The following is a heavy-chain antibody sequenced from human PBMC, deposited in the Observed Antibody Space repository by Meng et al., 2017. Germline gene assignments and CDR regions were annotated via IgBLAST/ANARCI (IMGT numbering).Heavy chain of an antibody. CDR1: GGSISSSNW. CDR2: IYHSGST. Sequence: QVQLQERGPGLVKPSGTLSLTCAVSGGSISSSNWWSWVRQPPGKGLEWIGEIYHSGSTNYNPSLKSRVTISVDKSKNQFSLKLSSVTAADTAVYYCARWSIYCSGGSCYSFDYWGQGTLVTVSS. V-gene: IGHV4-4*02. J-gene: IGHJ4*02. D-gene: IGHD2-15*01. CDR3: ARWSIYCSGGSCYSFDY.